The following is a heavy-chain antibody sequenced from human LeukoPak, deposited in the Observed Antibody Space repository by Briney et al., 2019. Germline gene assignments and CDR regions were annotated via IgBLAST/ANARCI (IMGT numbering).Heavy chain of an antibody. CDR2: IWYGGSNK. CDR3: ARGRGGYVFDY. CDR1: GFTFSSYG. D-gene: IGHD3-16*01. Sequence: GRSLRLSCAASGFTFSSYGMHWVRQAPGKGLEWVAVIWYGGSNKYYADSVKGRFTISRDNSKNTLYLQMNSLRAEDTAVYYCARGRGGYVFDYWGQGTLVTVSS. J-gene: IGHJ4*02. V-gene: IGHV3-33*01.